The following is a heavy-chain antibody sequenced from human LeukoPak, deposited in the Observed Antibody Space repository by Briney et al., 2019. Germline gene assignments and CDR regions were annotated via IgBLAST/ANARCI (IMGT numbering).Heavy chain of an antibody. D-gene: IGHD2-2*01. Sequence: ASVKVSCKASGYTFTSYYMHWVRQAPGQGLEWMGIINPSGGSTSYAQKFQGRVTMTEDTSTDTAYMELSSLRSEDTAVYYCARVATPRYCSTTSCYWKGRFDPWGQGTLVTVSS. V-gene: IGHV1-46*01. CDR3: ARVATPRYCSTTSCYWKGRFDP. CDR1: GYTFTSYY. J-gene: IGHJ5*02. CDR2: INPSGGST.